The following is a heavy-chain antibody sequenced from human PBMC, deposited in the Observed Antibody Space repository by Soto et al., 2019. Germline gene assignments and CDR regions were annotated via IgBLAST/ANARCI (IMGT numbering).Heavy chain of an antibody. CDR3: ARTIAVAGIGYYFDY. V-gene: IGHV1-18*04. Sequence: GASVKVSCKASAYSFSTYAISWVRQAPGQGLEWLGRISTYNGNTNYAQILQGRVTLTTDTSTSTAFMELRSLRSDDTAVYYCARTIAVAGIGYYFDYWGQGTLVTVS. J-gene: IGHJ4*02. CDR2: ISTYNGNT. D-gene: IGHD6-19*01. CDR1: AYSFSTYA.